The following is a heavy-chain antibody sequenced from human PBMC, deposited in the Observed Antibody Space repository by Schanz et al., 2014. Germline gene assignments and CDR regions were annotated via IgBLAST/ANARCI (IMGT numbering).Heavy chain of an antibody. CDR2: INEDGSET. D-gene: IGHD3-3*01. V-gene: IGHV3-7*01. CDR1: GFTFSRNA. CDR3: AATTILAD. J-gene: IGHJ4*02. Sequence: EVQLVESGGGLVQPGGSLRLSCAASGFTFSRNAMNWVRQAPGKGLEWVASINEDGSETNYLDSVKGRFTISRDNAKSSLYLQMNSLRDEDTAVYYCAATTILADWGQGTLVAVSS.